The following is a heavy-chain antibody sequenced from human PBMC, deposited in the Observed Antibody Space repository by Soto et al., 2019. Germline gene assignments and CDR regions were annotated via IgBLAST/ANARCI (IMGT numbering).Heavy chain of an antibody. J-gene: IGHJ4*02. Sequence: ESGGGLVKPGGSLRLSCAASGFTFTSYSMNWVRQAPGKGLEWVSSISSSSSYIYYTDSLRGRFTISRDNAKNSLYLQMNSLRAEDTAVYYCARDVARYCSSTSCPFDYWGQGILVTVSS. V-gene: IGHV3-21*01. CDR3: ARDVARYCSSTSCPFDY. CDR2: ISSSSSYI. CDR1: GFTFTSYS. D-gene: IGHD2-2*01.